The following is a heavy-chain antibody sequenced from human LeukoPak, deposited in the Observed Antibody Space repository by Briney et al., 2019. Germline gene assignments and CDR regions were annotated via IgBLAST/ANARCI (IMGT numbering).Heavy chain of an antibody. V-gene: IGHV4-30-4*08. Sequence: SQTLSLTCAVSGGSISSGDYYWSWIRQTPGKGLEWIGYIYFRGTTYYNASLKSRASISRDTSKNQFSLNLSSVTAADTAVYYCARVDATWAYYMDVWGNGTTVTVSS. CDR3: ARVDATWAYYMDV. D-gene: IGHD1-1*01. J-gene: IGHJ6*03. CDR1: GGSISSGDYY. CDR2: IYFRGTT.